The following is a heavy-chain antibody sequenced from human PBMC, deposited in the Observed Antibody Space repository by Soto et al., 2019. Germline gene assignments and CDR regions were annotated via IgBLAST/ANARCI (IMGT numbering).Heavy chain of an antibody. Sequence: SLRLSCAASGITFSTYAVYWVRQAPGKGLDWVALITYDGSNKYYADSVKGRFTISRDNSKNTLYLQMNSLRPEDTALYYCARDIYFHDWGQGTLVTVSS. V-gene: IGHV3-30*04. CDR2: ITYDGSNK. CDR3: ARDIYFHD. J-gene: IGHJ4*02. CDR1: GITFSTYA.